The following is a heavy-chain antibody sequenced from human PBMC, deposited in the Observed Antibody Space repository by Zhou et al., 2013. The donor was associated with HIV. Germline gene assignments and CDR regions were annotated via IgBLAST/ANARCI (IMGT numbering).Heavy chain of an antibody. Sequence: QEQLVQSGAEVKKPGASVKVSCKASGYSFTGYYIFWVRQAPGQGLEWMGWVNPKSGDTEYAQKFQGRVTMTRDTSISTAYMELTRLTSDDTAVYFCARDALHCSSPTCYYYYYYMDVWGIGTSVTVSS. CDR2: VNPKSGDT. CDR3: ARDALHCSSPTCYYYYYYMDV. D-gene: IGHD2-2*01. J-gene: IGHJ6*03. V-gene: IGHV1-2*02. CDR1: GYSFTGYY.